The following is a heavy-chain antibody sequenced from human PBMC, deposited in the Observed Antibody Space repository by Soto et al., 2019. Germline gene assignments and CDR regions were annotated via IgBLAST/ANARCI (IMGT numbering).Heavy chain of an antibody. CDR1: GFTFRDYW. J-gene: IGHJ3*02. CDR3: TTDFSPWNGGPWYDAFDI. CDR2: IKQDGSVK. Sequence: EVQVVESGGNLVQPGGSLRLSCAASGFTFRDYWMTWVRQAPGKGLEWLANIKQDGSVKHYVDSVEGRFSISRDNAKNSLHLELDSLRAEDTAVYYCTTDFSPWNGGPWYDAFDIWGQGTKVTVSS. D-gene: IGHD1-1*01. V-gene: IGHV3-7*01.